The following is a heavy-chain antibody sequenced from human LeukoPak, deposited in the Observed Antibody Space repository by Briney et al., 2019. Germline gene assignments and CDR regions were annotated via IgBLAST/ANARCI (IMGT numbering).Heavy chain of an antibody. J-gene: IGHJ4*02. CDR3: ASSPYDPFY. Sequence: GGSLRLSCAASGFTFSSYAMSWVRQAPGKGLEWVANIKQDGSEKYYVDSVKGRFTISRDNAKNSLYLQMNSLRAEDTAVYYCASSPYDPFYWGQGTLVTVSS. D-gene: IGHD5-12*01. V-gene: IGHV3-7*01. CDR1: GFTFSSYA. CDR2: IKQDGSEK.